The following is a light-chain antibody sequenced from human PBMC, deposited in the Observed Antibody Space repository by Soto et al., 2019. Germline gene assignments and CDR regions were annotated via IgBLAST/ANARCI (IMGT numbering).Light chain of an antibody. CDR2: EVS. Sequence: QSVLTQPPSASGSPGQSVTISCTGTSIDIGFYNSVSWYQQHPGKAPKLMIYEVSKRPSGVPDRFSGSKSGNAASLTISGLQAEDEADYYCSSFTTSHTYVFGTGTKVTVL. V-gene: IGLV2-8*01. J-gene: IGLJ1*01. CDR1: SIDIGFYNS. CDR3: SSFTTSHTYV.